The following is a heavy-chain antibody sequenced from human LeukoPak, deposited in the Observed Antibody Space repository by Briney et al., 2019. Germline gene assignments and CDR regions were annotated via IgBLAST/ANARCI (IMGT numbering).Heavy chain of an antibody. D-gene: IGHD5-18*01. Sequence: GGSLRLSCAASGFTFSSSWMHWVRQAPGKGLVWVSRINGDGRSTSYADSVKGRYTISRGNAKNTLYLQMNSLRAEDTAVYYCARGGGYSYDSFDYWGQGTLVTVSS. CDR3: ARGGGYSYDSFDY. V-gene: IGHV3-74*01. CDR1: GFTFSSSW. CDR2: INGDGRST. J-gene: IGHJ4*02.